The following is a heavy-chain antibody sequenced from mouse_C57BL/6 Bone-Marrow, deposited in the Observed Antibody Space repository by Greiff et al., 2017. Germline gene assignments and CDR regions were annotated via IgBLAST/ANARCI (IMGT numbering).Heavy chain of an antibody. D-gene: IGHD1-1*01. CDR2: ISDGGSST. V-gene: IGHV5-4*01. Sequence: DVKLVESGGGLVKPGGSLKLSCAASGFTFSSYAMSWVRQTPEKRLEWVATISDGGSSTYYPDNVKGRFTISRDNAKNNLYLQMSHLKSEDTAMYYCARDRRDYYGSSPYAMDYWGQGTSVTVSS. CDR3: ARDRRDYYGSSPYAMDY. CDR1: GFTFSSYA. J-gene: IGHJ4*01.